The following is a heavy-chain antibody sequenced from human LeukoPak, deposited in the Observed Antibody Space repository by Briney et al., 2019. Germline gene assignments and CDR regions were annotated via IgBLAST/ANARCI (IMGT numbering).Heavy chain of an antibody. Sequence: GGSLRLSCAASGFTFSSYGMHWVRQAPGKGLEWVAVISYDGSNRYYADSVKGRYTISRDNSKNTLYLQMNSLRAEDTAVYYCAKGDRNYDFWSGYYGHWGQGTLVTVSS. D-gene: IGHD3-3*01. J-gene: IGHJ4*02. CDR1: GFTFSSYG. CDR2: ISYDGSNR. V-gene: IGHV3-30*18. CDR3: AKGDRNYDFWSGYYGH.